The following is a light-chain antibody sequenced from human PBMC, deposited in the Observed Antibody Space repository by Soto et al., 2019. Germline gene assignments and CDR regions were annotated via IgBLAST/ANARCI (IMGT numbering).Light chain of an antibody. Sequence: QPASVSGSPGQSITISCTGTSSDVGGYKSVSWYQQHPGKAPKLMIYDVTDRPSGVSNRFSGSKSGNTASLTISGLQAEDEADYYCSSYTRSSVVIFGGGTKLTVL. CDR3: SSYTRSSVVI. CDR2: DVT. CDR1: SSDVGGYKS. J-gene: IGLJ2*01. V-gene: IGLV2-14*03.